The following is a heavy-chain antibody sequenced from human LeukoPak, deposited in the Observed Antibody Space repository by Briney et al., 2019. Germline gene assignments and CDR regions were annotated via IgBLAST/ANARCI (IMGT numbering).Heavy chain of an antibody. CDR3: AKAWEPLGPRHYYYYMDV. V-gene: IGHV3-30*02. J-gene: IGHJ6*03. D-gene: IGHD1-26*01. CDR1: GFTFSSYG. Sequence: GGSLRLSCAASGFTFSSYGMHWVRQAPGKGLEWVAFIRYDGSNKYYADSVKGRFTISRDNSKNTLYLQMNSLRAEDTAVYYCAKAWEPLGPRHYYYYMDVWGKGTTVTVSS. CDR2: IRYDGSNK.